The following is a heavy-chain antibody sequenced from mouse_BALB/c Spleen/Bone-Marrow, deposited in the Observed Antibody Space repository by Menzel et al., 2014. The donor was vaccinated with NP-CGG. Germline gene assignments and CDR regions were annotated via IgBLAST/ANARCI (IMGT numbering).Heavy chain of an antibody. CDR1: GFTFSTYA. Sequence: EVKLMESGGGLVKPGGSPKLSCAASGFTFSTYAMSWVRQTPEKRLEWVATINSGGTYIYYADSVKGRFTISRDNAKNTLYLQMSSLRSEDTAMFYCARPRMITTSFDVWGARTTVTVSS. CDR2: INSGGTYI. CDR3: ARPRMITTSFDV. V-gene: IGHV5-9-3*01. D-gene: IGHD2-4*01. J-gene: IGHJ1*01.